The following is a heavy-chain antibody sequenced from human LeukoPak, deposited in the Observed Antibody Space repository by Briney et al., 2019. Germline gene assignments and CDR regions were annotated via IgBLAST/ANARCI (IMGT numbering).Heavy chain of an antibody. CDR2: ISAYNDNT. V-gene: IGHV1-18*01. CDR3: ARVGGSYGINAFDI. J-gene: IGHJ3*02. Sequence: ASVEVSCKASGYTFSSYGISWVRQAPGQGLEWMGWISAYNDNTNYAQKLQGRVILTTDTSTSTAYMELRSLRSDDTAVYYCARVGGSYGINAFDIWGQGTMVTVSS. CDR1: GYTFSSYG. D-gene: IGHD1-26*01.